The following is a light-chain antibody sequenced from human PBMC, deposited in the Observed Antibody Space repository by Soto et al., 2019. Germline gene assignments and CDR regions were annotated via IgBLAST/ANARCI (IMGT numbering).Light chain of an antibody. CDR1: SGHSSYI. Sequence: QSVLTQSSSASASLGSSVKLTCTLSSGHSSYIITWHQQEPRKAPRYLMNLEGSGTYNKGSGVPDRFSGSSSGADRYLTISNLQFEDEADYYCESWDSNTRVFGGGTKLTVL. J-gene: IGLJ3*02. CDR2: LEGSGTY. CDR3: ESWDSNTRV. V-gene: IGLV4-60*02.